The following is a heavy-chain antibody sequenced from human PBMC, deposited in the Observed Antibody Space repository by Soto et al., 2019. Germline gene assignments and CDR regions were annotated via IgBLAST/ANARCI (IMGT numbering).Heavy chain of an antibody. CDR1: GYTFTSYG. CDR2: ISAYNGNT. V-gene: IGHV1-18*01. CDR3: ASSRDLGTTFWFNP. D-gene: IGHD1-1*01. J-gene: IGHJ5*02. Sequence: GASVKVSCKASGYTFTSYGISWVRQAPGQGLEWMGWISAYNGNTNYAQKLQGRVTMTTDTSTSTAYMELRSLRSDDTAVYYCASSRDLGTTFWFNPWAHGTLVTVSS.